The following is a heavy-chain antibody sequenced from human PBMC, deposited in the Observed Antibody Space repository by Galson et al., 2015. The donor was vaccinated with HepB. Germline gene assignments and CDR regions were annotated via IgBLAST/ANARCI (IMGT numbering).Heavy chain of an antibody. J-gene: IGHJ5*02. V-gene: IGHV1-18*01. D-gene: IGHD2-15*01. CDR3: ARGALVVAVGATQNNWCGP. CDR1: GYTFSSYS. CDR2: IGPYNRYT. Sequence: SVKVSCKASGYTFSSYSITWVRQAPGQGLEWMGWIGPYNRYTNYTQKLQGRVTMTTDTSTNTAFMELRSLRSDDTAVYYCARGALVVAVGATQNNWCGPWGQGTLVTVSS.